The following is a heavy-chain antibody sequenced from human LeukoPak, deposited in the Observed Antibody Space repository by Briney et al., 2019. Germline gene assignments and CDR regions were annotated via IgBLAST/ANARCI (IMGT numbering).Heavy chain of an antibody. Sequence: SQTLSLTCAISGDSVSSNSAAWNWIRQSPSRGLGWLGRTYYRSKWYNDYAVSVKSRITINPDTSKNQFSLQLNSVTPEDTAVYYCARDGLLFLPRIQLWPLFYFDYWGQGTLVTVSS. V-gene: IGHV6-1*01. CDR2: TYYRSKWYN. CDR3: ARDGLLFLPRIQLWPLFYFDY. D-gene: IGHD5-18*01. CDR1: GDSVSSNSAA. J-gene: IGHJ4*02.